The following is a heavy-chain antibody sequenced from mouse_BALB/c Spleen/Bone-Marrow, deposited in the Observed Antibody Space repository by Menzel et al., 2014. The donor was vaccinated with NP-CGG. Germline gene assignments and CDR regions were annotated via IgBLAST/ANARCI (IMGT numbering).Heavy chain of an antibody. CDR3: ARLNYYGNLFV. Sequence: EGMLVESGGGLGQPGGTLKLSCGAPGFDFCRYWMSWVRQGSGERVEWVGENKPDSSTINYTPSLKDKFIISRDNAKNTLYLQMSKVRSEDTALYYCARLNYYGNLFVWGAGTTVTVSS. CDR1: GFDFCRYW. CDR2: NKPDSSTI. D-gene: IGHD1-1*01. V-gene: IGHV4-1*02. J-gene: IGHJ1*01.